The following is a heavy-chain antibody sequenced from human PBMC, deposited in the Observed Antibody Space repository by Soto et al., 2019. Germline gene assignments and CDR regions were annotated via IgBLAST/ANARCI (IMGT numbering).Heavy chain of an antibody. CDR2: VYHSGST. CDR1: GVSVSTDIFY. D-gene: IGHD3-9*01. V-gene: IGHV4-39*07. Sequence: PSETLSLTCTVSGVSVSTDIFYWGWIRQPPGKGLEWIGGVYHSGSTNYNPSLKSRVTISVDTSKNQFSLKLSSVTAADTAVYYCARSEDYDILTGSSPYFDYWGQGTLVTVSS. J-gene: IGHJ4*02. CDR3: ARSEDYDILTGSSPYFDY.